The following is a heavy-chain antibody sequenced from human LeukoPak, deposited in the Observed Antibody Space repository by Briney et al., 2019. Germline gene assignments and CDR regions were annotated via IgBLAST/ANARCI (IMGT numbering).Heavy chain of an antibody. D-gene: IGHD1-14*01. CDR3: AGLPHRYFDF. Sequence: GESLKISCKGSGYSFTSYCIGWVRQMPGKGLEWMGIIHPGDSDTRYSPSFQGQVTISVDKSISTAYLQWSSLKASDTAMYYCAGLPHRYFDFWGQGTLVTVSS. CDR1: GYSFTSYC. V-gene: IGHV5-51*01. J-gene: IGHJ4*02. CDR2: IHPGDSDT.